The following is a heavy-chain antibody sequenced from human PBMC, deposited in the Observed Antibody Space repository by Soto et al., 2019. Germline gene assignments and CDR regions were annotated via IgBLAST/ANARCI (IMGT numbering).Heavy chain of an antibody. D-gene: IGHD3-10*01. J-gene: IGHJ4*02. CDR3: AKDRGGFTNGWEFFDY. CDR1: GFDFKFYS. Sequence: EVLLLESGGGLVQPGGSLRLSCEVSGFDFKFYSMSWVRQAPGKGLEWVASISGNGGTTYYAASGKGRFTFSRDNSRNILYLQMTRLRGEDTAVYYCAKDRGGFTNGWEFFDYWGQGTLVTVSS. V-gene: IGHV3-23*01. CDR2: ISGNGGTT.